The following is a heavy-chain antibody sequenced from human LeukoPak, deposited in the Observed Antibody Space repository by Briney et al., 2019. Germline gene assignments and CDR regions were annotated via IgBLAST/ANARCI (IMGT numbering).Heavy chain of an antibody. D-gene: IGHD6-6*01. CDR2: ISSSSSYI. J-gene: IGHJ5*02. CDR1: GFTFSSYS. V-gene: IGHV3-21*01. Sequence: PGGSLRLSCAASGFTFSSYSMNWVRQAPGKGLEWVSSISSSSSYIYYADSVKGRFTIPRDNAKNSLYLQMNSLRAEDTAVYYCARDIIAARPGNWFDPWGQGTLVTVSS. CDR3: ARDIIAARPGNWFDP.